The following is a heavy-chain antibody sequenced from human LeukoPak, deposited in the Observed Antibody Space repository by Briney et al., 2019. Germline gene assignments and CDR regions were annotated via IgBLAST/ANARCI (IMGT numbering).Heavy chain of an antibody. CDR1: GASISGGTYY. CDR2: IYFTGST. V-gene: IGHV4-39*01. D-gene: IGHD1-26*01. J-gene: IGHJ4*02. Sequence: SETLSLTCSVSGASISGGTYYWGWIRQPPGKGLEWIGSIYFTGSTYDNPSLKSRVTISVDTSKNQFSLKLSSVTAADTAVYYCARRGGSGRAFDYWGQGTLATVSS. CDR3: ARRGGSGRAFDY.